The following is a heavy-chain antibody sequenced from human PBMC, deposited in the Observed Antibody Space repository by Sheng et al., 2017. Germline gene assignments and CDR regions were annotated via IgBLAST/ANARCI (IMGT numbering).Heavy chain of an antibody. V-gene: IGHV4-38-2*02. CDR3: AREMGVGLDP. J-gene: IGHJ5*02. D-gene: IGHD1-26*01. CDR2: IYHSGST. Sequence: QVQLQESGPGLVKPSETLSLTCAVSGYSISSGYYWGWIRQPPGKGLEWIGSIYHSGSTYYNPSLKSRVTISVDTSKNQFSLKLSSVTAADTAVYYCAREMGVGLDPWGQGTLVTVSS. CDR1: GYSISSGYY.